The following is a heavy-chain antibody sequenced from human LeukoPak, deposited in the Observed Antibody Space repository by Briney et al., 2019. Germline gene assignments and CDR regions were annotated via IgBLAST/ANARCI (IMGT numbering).Heavy chain of an antibody. Sequence: GGSLRLSCAASGFTFSSYWMHWVRQAPGKGLVWVSRIKSDGSNYYADSVKGRFTIFRDNAKNTLYLQMNSLRAEDTAVYYCAKDQGSSSWYAYWGQGTLVTVSS. V-gene: IGHV3-74*01. J-gene: IGHJ4*02. CDR2: IKSDGSN. D-gene: IGHD6-13*01. CDR1: GFTFSSYW. CDR3: AKDQGSSSWYAY.